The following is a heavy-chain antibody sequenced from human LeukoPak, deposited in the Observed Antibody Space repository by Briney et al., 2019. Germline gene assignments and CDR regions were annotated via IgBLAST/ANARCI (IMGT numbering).Heavy chain of an antibody. CDR3: ARDGSWGDYQFYFYMDV. CDR2: ISASGHYI. CDR1: GFTFGSFA. D-gene: IGHD2-2*01. V-gene: IGHV3-23*01. J-gene: IGHJ6*03. Sequence: GGSLRLSCEASGFTFGSFAMSWVRQAPGKGLEWLSGISASGHYIYQADSVKGRFTISRDNSKNTLYIEMNSQRAEDTAVYYCARDGSWGDYQFYFYMDVWGKGTTVTVSS.